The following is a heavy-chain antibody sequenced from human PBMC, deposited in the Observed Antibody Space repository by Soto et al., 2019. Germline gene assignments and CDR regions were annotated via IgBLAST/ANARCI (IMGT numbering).Heavy chain of an antibody. CDR2: IYYSGNT. D-gene: IGHD2-8*01. CDR1: GGSISNYY. CDR3: ARFPTNGNNQY. Sequence: SETLSLTCTVSGGSISNYYWSWIRQPPGKGLEWIGYIYYSGNTIYNPSLNSRATISVDTSKNQFSLTLTSVTAVDTAVYYCARFPTNGNNQYWGQGTLVTVSS. V-gene: IGHV4-59*01. J-gene: IGHJ4*02.